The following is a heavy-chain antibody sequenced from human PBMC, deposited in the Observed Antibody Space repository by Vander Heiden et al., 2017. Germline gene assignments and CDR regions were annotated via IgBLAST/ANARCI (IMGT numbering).Heavy chain of an antibody. Sequence: EVQLVESGGGLVKPGGSLSASCEGSGFTLINAGMNGVLQAPGKGLGWVGRIKSKTDGETTDYAAPVKGRYTVSRDDSKNTLYLQMNSLKTEDTAVYYCTTDPNSSAYYYYYYGMHVWGQGTTVTVSS. D-gene: IGHD3-22*01. CDR3: TTDPNSSAYYYYYYGMHV. J-gene: IGHJ6*02. CDR2: IKSKTDGETT. V-gene: IGHV3-15*07. CDR1: GFTLINAG.